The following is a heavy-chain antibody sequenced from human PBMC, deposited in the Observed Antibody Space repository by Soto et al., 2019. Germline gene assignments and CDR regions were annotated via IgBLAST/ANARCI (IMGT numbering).Heavy chain of an antibody. CDR3: ARMVYSNAWSSYFDS. CDR1: GGTFSSYA. J-gene: IGHJ4*02. CDR2: IIPIFGTA. V-gene: IGHV1-69*13. D-gene: IGHD6-19*01. Sequence: GAXVKVSCKASGGTFSSYAISWVRQAPGQGLEWMGGIIPIFGTANYAQKFQGRVTITADESTSTAYMELSSLRSEDTAVYYCARMVYSNAWSSYFDSRAQRDPLPVSS.